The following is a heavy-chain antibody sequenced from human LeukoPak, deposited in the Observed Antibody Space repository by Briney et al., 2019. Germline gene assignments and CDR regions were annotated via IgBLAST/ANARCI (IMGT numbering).Heavy chain of an antibody. J-gene: IGHJ3*02. Sequence: GGSLRLSCAASGFTFRSNTMSWVRQAPGRGLEWVSVISGSGSSTYYADSVKGRFTISRDNSMNTLYLQMNSLRAEDTAVYYCAKGYSRAAFDIWGQGTVVAVPS. V-gene: IGHV3-23*01. CDR2: ISGSGSST. CDR1: GFTFRSNT. CDR3: AKGYSRAAFDI. D-gene: IGHD2-15*01.